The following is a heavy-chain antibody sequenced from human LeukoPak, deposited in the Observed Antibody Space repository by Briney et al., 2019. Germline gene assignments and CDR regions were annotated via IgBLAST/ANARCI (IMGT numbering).Heavy chain of an antibody. D-gene: IGHD1-7*01. CDR1: GFTFSSYS. CDR3: ARDRGVPYFITGTTTAFFDY. V-gene: IGHV3-21*01. CDR2: ISSSSSYI. J-gene: IGHJ4*02. Sequence: PGGSLRFSCAASGFTFSSYSMNWVRQAPGKGLVWVSSISSSSSYIYYADSVKGRFTISRDNAKNSLYLQMNSLRAEDTAVYYCARDRGVPYFITGTTTAFFDYWGQGTLVTVS.